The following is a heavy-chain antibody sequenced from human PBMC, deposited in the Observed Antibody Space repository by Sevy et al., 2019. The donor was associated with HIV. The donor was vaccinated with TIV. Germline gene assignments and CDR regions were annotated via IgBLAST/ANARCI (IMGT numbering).Heavy chain of an antibody. CDR3: AREEITGSKADCPDS. CDR1: GFTFSNYW. CDR2: INQDGSEK. J-gene: IGHJ4*02. Sequence: GGSLRLSCAASGFTFSNYWMSWVRQAPGKGLECVANINQDGSEKYYLDSVKGRFIVSRDNAKNSLYLQMNSLRAEDSAVYYCAREEITGSKADCPDSWGQGTLVTVSS. D-gene: IGHD1-7*01. V-gene: IGHV3-7*01.